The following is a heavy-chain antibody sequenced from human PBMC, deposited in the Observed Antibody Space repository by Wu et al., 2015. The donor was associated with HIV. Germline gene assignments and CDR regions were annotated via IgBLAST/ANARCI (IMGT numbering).Heavy chain of an antibody. V-gene: IGHV1-2*02. CDR3: ARDFDGVDDSHWFDP. CDR2: INPSGGST. D-gene: IGHD3-9*01. CDR1: GYTFANFY. Sequence: QVRLVQSGPEVKKPGASVRVSCGTSGYTFANFYIHWLRQAPGQGLEWMAWINPSGGSTIYSENFEGRVTVTRDTSMKTVYMELDSLRSGDTAVYYCARDFDGVDDSHWFDPWGQGTLVTVSS. J-gene: IGHJ5*02.